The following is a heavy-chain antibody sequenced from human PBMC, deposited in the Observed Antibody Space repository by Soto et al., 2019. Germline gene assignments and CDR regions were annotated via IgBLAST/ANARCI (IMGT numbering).Heavy chain of an antibody. V-gene: IGHV4-34*01. D-gene: IGHD3-3*01. CDR1: GGSFSGYY. CDR3: ARRHVTIFGGGAFDI. J-gene: IGHJ3*02. Sequence: SETLSLTCAFYGGSFSGYYWSWIRQPPGKGLEWIGEINHSGSTNYNPSLKSRVTISVDTSKNQFSLKLSSVTAADTAVYYCARRHVTIFGGGAFDIWGQGTMVTVSS. CDR2: INHSGST.